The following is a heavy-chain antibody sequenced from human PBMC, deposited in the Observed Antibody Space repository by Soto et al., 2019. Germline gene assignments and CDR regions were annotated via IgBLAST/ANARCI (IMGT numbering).Heavy chain of an antibody. J-gene: IGHJ6*02. Sequence: QVQLVESGGGVVQPGRSLRLSCEASGFTFNHNAMHWVRQAAGKGLEWVAQIWYDGSEKYYTDSVKGRFTISRDNFKNTVFLQMDSLRVEDTAVYYCARDGQQQAPYALDVWGQGTTVIVSS. CDR3: ARDGQQQAPYALDV. D-gene: IGHD6-13*01. V-gene: IGHV3-33*01. CDR2: IWYDGSEK. CDR1: GFTFNHNA.